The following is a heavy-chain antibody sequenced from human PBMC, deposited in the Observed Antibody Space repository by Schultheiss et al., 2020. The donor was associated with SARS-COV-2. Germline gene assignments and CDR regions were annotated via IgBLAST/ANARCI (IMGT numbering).Heavy chain of an antibody. J-gene: IGHJ6*02. V-gene: IGHV3-23*01. CDR2: ISGSGGST. CDR3: ARAGRSPYFWSDPQIGYYGMDV. CDR1: GFTFSNYG. D-gene: IGHD3-3*01. Sequence: GGSLRLSCAASGFTFSNYGMHWVRQAPGKGLEWVSAISGSGGSTYYADSVKGRFTISRDNSKNTLYLQMNSLRAEDTAVYYCARAGRSPYFWSDPQIGYYGMDVWGQGTTVTVSS.